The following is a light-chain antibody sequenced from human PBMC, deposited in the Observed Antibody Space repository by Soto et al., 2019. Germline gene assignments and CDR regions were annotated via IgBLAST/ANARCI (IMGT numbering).Light chain of an antibody. J-gene: IGKJ1*01. CDR1: RDISSW. V-gene: IGKV1-5*01. Sequence: IQMTQSPSSVSASVGDRVTITCQASRDISSWLAWYQQRPGKAPHVLIYDASILENGVPSRFSGSGSGTEFTLTISSLQPDDFATYFCQQYDTYWTFGQGTKVDIK. CDR3: QQYDTYWT. CDR2: DAS.